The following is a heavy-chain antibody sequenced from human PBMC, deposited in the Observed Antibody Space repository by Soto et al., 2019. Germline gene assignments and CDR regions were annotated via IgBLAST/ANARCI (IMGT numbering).Heavy chain of an antibody. D-gene: IGHD3-10*01. CDR2: INAGNGNT. V-gene: IGHV1-3*01. J-gene: IGHJ5*02. CDR1: GYTFTSYA. CDR3: ASAWRAMVRGAQFDP. Sequence: QVQLVQSGAEVKKPGASVKVSCKASGYTFTSYAMHWVRQAPGQRLEWMGWINAGNGNTKYSQKFQGRVTITRDTSASTAYMELSSLRSEDTAVYYCASAWRAMVRGAQFDPWGQGTLVTVSS.